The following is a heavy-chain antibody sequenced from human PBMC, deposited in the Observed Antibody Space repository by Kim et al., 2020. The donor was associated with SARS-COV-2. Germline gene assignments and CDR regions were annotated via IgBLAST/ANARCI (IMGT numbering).Heavy chain of an antibody. Sequence: DSVQGRFTISRDNSKNTLNLQMNSLRAEDTAVYYCARVGISLNYYYYGMDVWGQGTTVTVSS. CDR3: ARVGISLNYYYYGMDV. V-gene: IGHV3-30*01. D-gene: IGHD3-3*02. J-gene: IGHJ6*02.